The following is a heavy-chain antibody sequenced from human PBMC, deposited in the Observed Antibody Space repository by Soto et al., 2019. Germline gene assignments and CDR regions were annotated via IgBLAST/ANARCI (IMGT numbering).Heavy chain of an antibody. CDR2: IYYSGST. Sequence: PSETLSLTCTISGGSISSGAYYWSWIRQHPGKGLEWIGYIYYSGSTYYNPSLKSRATISVDTSKNQFSLKLSSVTAADTAVYYCAREERDYLDSSGSLDYWGQGTLVT. V-gene: IGHV4-31*03. CDR3: AREERDYLDSSGSLDY. J-gene: IGHJ4*02. CDR1: GGSISSGAYY. D-gene: IGHD3-22*01.